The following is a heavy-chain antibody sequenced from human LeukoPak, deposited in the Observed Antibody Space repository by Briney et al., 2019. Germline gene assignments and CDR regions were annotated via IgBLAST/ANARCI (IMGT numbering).Heavy chain of an antibody. D-gene: IGHD6-13*01. V-gene: IGHV4-59*12. CDR1: GGSISPYY. CDR3: ARDRKLRAAAQGWYFDL. CDR2: VYYSGST. J-gene: IGHJ2*01. Sequence: PSETLSLTCTVSGGSISPYYWSWIRQPPGKGLEWIGYVYYSGSTNYNSSLRSRVTISVDTSKNQFSLKLTSVTAADTAVYYCARDRKLRAAAQGWYFDLWGRGTLVTVSS.